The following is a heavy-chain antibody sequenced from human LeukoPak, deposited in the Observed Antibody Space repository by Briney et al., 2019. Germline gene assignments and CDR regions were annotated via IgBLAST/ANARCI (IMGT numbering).Heavy chain of an antibody. Sequence: TGGSLRLSCAASGFTVSSNYMSWVRQAPGKGLEWVSVIYSGGSTYYADSVKGRFTISRDNSKNTLYLQMNSLRAEDTAVYYCAREISGYDPINSYYYYRDVWGKGTTVTVSS. V-gene: IGHV3-66*02. CDR1: GFTVSSNY. J-gene: IGHJ6*03. CDR2: IYSGGST. D-gene: IGHD5-12*01. CDR3: AREISGYDPINSYYYYRDV.